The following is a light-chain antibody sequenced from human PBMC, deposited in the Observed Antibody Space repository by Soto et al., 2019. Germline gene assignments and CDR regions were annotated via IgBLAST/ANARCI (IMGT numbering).Light chain of an antibody. Sequence: EIVLTQSPGTLSLSPGEGATLSCRASQSVASSHLAWYQQKPGQAPRLLIYGASNRATGIPDRFSGSGSGTNFTLTICRLEPEDFAVYYCQQYGSSSSTFGQGTKLVIK. CDR1: QSVASSH. J-gene: IGKJ2*01. CDR2: GAS. CDR3: QQYGSSSST. V-gene: IGKV3-20*01.